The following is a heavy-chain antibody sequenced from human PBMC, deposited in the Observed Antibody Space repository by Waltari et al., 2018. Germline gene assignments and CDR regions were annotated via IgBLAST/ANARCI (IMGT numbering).Heavy chain of an antibody. D-gene: IGHD1-26*01. J-gene: IGHJ5*02. V-gene: IGHV4-39*07. Sequence: QLQLQESGPGLVKPSETLSLTCTVSGGSISSSSYYWGWIRQPPGKGLEWIGSIYYSGSTYYNPSLKSRVTISVDTSKNQFSLKLSSVTAADTAVYYCARSGGGGWFDPWGQGTLVTVSS. CDR1: GGSISSSSYY. CDR2: IYYSGST. CDR3: ARSGGGGWFDP.